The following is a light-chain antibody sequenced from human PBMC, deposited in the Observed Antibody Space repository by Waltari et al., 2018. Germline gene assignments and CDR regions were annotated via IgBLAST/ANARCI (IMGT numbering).Light chain of an antibody. V-gene: IGLV3-19*01. CDR1: GLRSYY. Sequence: SSELTQDPAVSVAMGQTVTITCQGNGLRSYYARWYQQRPGQAPILIRYDKNNRPAGVPDRFSGSNADNTASLTITGAQAEDEASYYCHSRDASGVGGSFGGGTKLTVL. J-gene: IGLJ2*01. CDR2: DKN. CDR3: HSRDASGVGGS.